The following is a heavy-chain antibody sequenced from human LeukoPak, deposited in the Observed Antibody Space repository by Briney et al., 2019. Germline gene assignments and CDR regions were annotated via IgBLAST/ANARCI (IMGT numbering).Heavy chain of an antibody. Sequence: PGGSLRLSCAASGFTFSSYSMNWVRQAPGKGLEWVSSISSSSSYIYYADSVKGRFTISRDNAKNSLYLQMNSLRAEDTAVYYCARPYCSGGSCYFYYYGMDVWGQGTTVTVS. CDR3: ARPYCSGGSCYFYYYGMDV. CDR2: ISSSSSYI. D-gene: IGHD2-15*01. CDR1: GFTFSSYS. J-gene: IGHJ6*02. V-gene: IGHV3-21*01.